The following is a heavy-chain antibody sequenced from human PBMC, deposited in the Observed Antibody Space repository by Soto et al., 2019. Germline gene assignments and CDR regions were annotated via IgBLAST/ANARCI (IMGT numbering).Heavy chain of an antibody. J-gene: IGHJ4*02. Sequence: EVQLLESGGGLVQPGGSLRLSCAASGFTFSGYAMSWVGQAQGKGLDWVSAISGSGGSTYYADSVKGRFTISRANSKNTLYLQMNSLRAEDTAVYYCAKDSSVEMATINDYWGQGTLVTVSS. D-gene: IGHD5-12*01. V-gene: IGHV3-23*01. CDR1: GFTFSGYA. CDR3: AKDSSVEMATINDY. CDR2: ISGSGGST.